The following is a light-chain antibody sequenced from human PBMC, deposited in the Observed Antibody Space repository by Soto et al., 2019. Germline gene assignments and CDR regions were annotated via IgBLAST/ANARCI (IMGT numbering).Light chain of an antibody. CDR1: SGYVGASNF. J-gene: IGLJ2*01. V-gene: IGLV2-14*03. CDR3: AAHPTANTHVV. Sequence: QSALTQPSSVSGSPGQSITISCTGTSGYVGASNFVSWYQHHPGKAPKLIIYYVSNRPSGTSYRFSASRSGNTASLTISGLQAEDEAYYYCAAHPTANTHVVFGGGTKLTVL. CDR2: YVS.